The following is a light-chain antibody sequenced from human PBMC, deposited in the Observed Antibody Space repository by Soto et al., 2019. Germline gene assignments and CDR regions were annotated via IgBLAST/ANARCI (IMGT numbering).Light chain of an antibody. CDR3: GRWDSRLSTYV. Sequence: QSVLTQPPSVSAAPGQQVTISCSRNSSNIGNDYVSWYQQLPGTAPKLLIYDNNKRAAGIPDRFSGSESGTSATLGITGLQTGDEADYYCGRWDSRLSTYVFGTGTKVTV. CDR2: DNN. J-gene: IGLJ1*01. CDR1: SSNIGNDY. V-gene: IGLV1-51*01.